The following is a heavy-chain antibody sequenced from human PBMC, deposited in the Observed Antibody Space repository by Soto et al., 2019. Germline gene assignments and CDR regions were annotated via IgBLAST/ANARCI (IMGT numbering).Heavy chain of an antibody. D-gene: IGHD7-27*01. Sequence: QVHLEQRGAGLLKPSETLSLTCTVSGGSFTGHFWSWVRQTPGKGLEWIGEVSHSGNTKYYPSLRSRVTLSVDSSKNQISLALTSVTAADTAVYYCARAKFESTGWHQFDIWGQGTLVTVSS. V-gene: IGHV4-34*02. J-gene: IGHJ4*02. CDR1: GGSFTGHF. CDR3: ARAKFESTGWHQFDI. CDR2: VSHSGNT.